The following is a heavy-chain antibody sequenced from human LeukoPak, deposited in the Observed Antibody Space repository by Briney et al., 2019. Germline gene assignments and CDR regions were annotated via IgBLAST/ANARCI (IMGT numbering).Heavy chain of an antibody. D-gene: IGHD5-18*01. CDR1: GGSFSGYY. Sequence: SETLSLTCAVYGGSFSGYYWSWIRQPPGKGLEWIGYIYYSGSTNYNPSLKSRVTISVHTSQNQFSLKLSSVTAADTAVYYCARRYSSGPFDYWGQGTLVTVSS. CDR2: IYYSGST. CDR3: ARRYSSGPFDY. J-gene: IGHJ4*02. V-gene: IGHV4-59*08.